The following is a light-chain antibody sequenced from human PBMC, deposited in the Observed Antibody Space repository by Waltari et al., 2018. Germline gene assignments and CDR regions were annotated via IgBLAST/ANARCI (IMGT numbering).Light chain of an antibody. CDR2: DAS. CDR1: QSVSSY. Sequence: EIVLTQSPATLSLSPGERATLSCRASQSVSSYLAWYQQTPGQAPRLLIYDASTRATRSPAMSSCSGSGTDFTRTISSLEPEDFAVYYCQQRSNWPPMLTFGGGTKVEIK. V-gene: IGKV3-11*01. J-gene: IGKJ4*02. CDR3: QQRSNWPPMLT.